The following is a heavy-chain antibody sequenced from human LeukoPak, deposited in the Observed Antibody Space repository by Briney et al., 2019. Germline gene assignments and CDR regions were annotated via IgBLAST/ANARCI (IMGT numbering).Heavy chain of an antibody. J-gene: IGHJ5*02. V-gene: IGHV3-21*01. CDR3: ARGADGVSSNSRGWFDP. CDR1: GFTFNRYN. Sequence: GRSLRLSCAASGFTFNRYNMNWVRQAPGKGLEWVSSISTSSSYIYYADSVRGRFTISRDNAKNSLYLQMNSLRAEDTAVYSCARGADGVSSNSRGWFDPWGQGTLVTVSS. CDR2: ISTSSSYI. D-gene: IGHD2-15*01.